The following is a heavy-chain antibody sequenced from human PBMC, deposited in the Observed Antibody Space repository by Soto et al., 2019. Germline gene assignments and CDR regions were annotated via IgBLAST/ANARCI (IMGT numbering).Heavy chain of an antibody. CDR2: INGGDGDT. D-gene: IGHD2-2*01. V-gene: IGHV1-3*01. J-gene: IGHJ5*02. CDR1: GYTFTNYA. CDR3: ASSCSSSTKNHCFYP. Sequence: ASVKVSCKASGYTFTNYAMHWVRQAPGQRLEWMGWINGGDGDTKYSQTFQGRVTLTRVKSARTAYMELSSLRSEDTAVYYCASSCSSSTKNHCFYPWGQGTLVRVSS.